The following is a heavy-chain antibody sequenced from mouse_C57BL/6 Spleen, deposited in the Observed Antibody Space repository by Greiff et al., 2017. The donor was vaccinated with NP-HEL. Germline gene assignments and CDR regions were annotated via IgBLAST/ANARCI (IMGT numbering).Heavy chain of an antibody. V-gene: IGHV1-52*01. J-gene: IGHJ2*01. CDR3: ARDPWGDFDY. CDR1: GYTFTSYW. CDR2: IDPSDSET. Sequence: QVQLKQPGAELVRPGSSVKLSCKASGYTFTSYWMHWVKQRPIQGLEWIGNIDPSDSETHYNQKFKDKATLTVDKSSSTAYMQLSSLTSEDSAVYYCARDPWGDFDYWGQGTTLTVSS.